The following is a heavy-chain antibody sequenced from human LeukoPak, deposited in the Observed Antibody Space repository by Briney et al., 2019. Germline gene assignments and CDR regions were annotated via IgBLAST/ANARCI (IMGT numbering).Heavy chain of an antibody. V-gene: IGHV4-59*01. CDR2: IQYSGST. J-gene: IGHJ4*02. Sequence: SETLSLTCTVSGGSIGSYYWSWIRQPPGKGLEWIGYIQYSGSTNYNPSLKSRVTISVDTSKNQFSLKLNSVTAADTAVYYCARGQWGLYWGQGTLVTVSS. CDR3: ARGQWGLY. CDR1: GGSIGSYY. D-gene: IGHD1-26*01.